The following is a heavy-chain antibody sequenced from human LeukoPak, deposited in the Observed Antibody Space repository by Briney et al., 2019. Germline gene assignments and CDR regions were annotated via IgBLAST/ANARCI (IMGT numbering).Heavy chain of an antibody. CDR3: ARGTRLDGYNPAPADY. D-gene: IGHD5-24*01. CDR2: ISGSGGST. Sequence: GGSLRLSCAASGFTFSSYAMSWVRQAPGKGLEWVSAISGSGGSTYYADSVKGRFTISRDNSKNTLYLQMNSLRAEDTAVYYCARGTRLDGYNPAPADYWGQGTLVTVSS. CDR1: GFTFSSYA. J-gene: IGHJ4*02. V-gene: IGHV3-23*01.